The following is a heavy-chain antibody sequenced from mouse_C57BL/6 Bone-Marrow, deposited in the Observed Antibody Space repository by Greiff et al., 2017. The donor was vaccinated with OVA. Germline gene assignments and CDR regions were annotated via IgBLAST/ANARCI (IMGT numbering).Heavy chain of an antibody. CDR2: INPGSGGT. CDR1: GYAFTNYL. D-gene: IGHD2-4*01. Sequence: VQLQQSGAELVRPGTSVKVSCKASGYAFTNYLIEWVKQRPGQGLEWIGVINPGSGGTNYNEKFKGKATLTADKSSSTAYMQLSSLTSEDSAVYFCARVDDYSFAYWGQGTLVTVSA. CDR3: ARVDDYSFAY. V-gene: IGHV1-54*01. J-gene: IGHJ3*01.